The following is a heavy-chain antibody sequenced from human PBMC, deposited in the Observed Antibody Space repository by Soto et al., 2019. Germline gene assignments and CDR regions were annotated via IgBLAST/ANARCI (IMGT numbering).Heavy chain of an antibody. CDR1: GGTFSSYA. J-gene: IGHJ6*02. CDR3: ARVRCSGGSFYYRSAPYCDYGMDV. CDR2: IIPIFGTA. Sequence: QVQLVQSGAEVKKPGSSVKVSCKASGGTFSSYAISWVRQAPGQGLEWMGGIIPIFGTANYAQKFQGRVTITADESTSTAEVGLRRLRSEDPDAYYCARVRCSGGSFYYRSAPYCDYGMDVWGQGTTVTVSS. V-gene: IGHV1-69*12. D-gene: IGHD2-15*01.